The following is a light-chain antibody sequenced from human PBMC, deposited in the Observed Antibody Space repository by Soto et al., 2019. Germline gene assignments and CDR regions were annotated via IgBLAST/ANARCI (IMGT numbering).Light chain of an antibody. CDR1: SSNLGDNT. J-gene: IGLJ2*01. Sequence: QSVLTQPPSASGTPGQRVTISCSGSSSNLGDNTVNWYQQLPGTAPKLLIYNNSQRPSGVPARFSGSKSGTSASLAISGLQSEDEADYYCAAWEDSLNGVVFGGGTKLPVL. CDR3: AAWEDSLNGVV. V-gene: IGLV1-44*01. CDR2: NNS.